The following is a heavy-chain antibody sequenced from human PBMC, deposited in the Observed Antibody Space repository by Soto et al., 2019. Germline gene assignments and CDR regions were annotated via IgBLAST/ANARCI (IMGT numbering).Heavy chain of an antibody. CDR3: AREKVGTTFFDN. CDR1: WFAIRGGYY. D-gene: IGHD1-1*01. V-gene: IGHV4-38-2*02. Sequence: PSETVSLTCNVAWFAIRGGYYWSWVRQPPGKGLEWIGSIYPSVSSYHNPSLESRLTLSIDTSKNQFTLKLASVTAADTALYYCAREKVGTTFFDNWGQGTQVTVSS. CDR2: IYPSVSS. J-gene: IGHJ4*02.